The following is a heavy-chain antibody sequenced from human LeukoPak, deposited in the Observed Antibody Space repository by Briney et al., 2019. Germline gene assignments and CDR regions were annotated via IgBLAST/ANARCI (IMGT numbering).Heavy chain of an antibody. V-gene: IGHV4-34*01. D-gene: IGHD2-15*01. CDR2: INHSGST. CDR3: ARVLGYCSGGSCYYGNWFDP. J-gene: IGHJ5*02. Sequence: PSETLSLSCAVYGGSFSGYYWSWIRQPPGKGLEWIGEINHSGSTNYNPSLKSRVTISVDTSKNQYSLKLSSVTAADTAVYFCARVLGYCSGGSCYYGNWFDPWGQGALVTVSS. CDR1: GGSFSGYY.